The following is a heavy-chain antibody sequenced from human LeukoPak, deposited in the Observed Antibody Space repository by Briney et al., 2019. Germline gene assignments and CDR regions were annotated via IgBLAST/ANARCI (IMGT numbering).Heavy chain of an antibody. CDR2: IYSGGTT. CDR1: GFTVSSNY. D-gene: IGHD3-22*01. Sequence: GGSLRLSCAASGFTVSSNYMSWVRQAPGKGLEWISVIYSGGTTYYADSVKGRFTISRGNSKNTLYLQMNSLRAEDTAVYYCAKGAYYDSSGYYLTWGQGTLVTVSS. CDR3: AKGAYYDSSGYYLT. J-gene: IGHJ5*02. V-gene: IGHV3-53*05.